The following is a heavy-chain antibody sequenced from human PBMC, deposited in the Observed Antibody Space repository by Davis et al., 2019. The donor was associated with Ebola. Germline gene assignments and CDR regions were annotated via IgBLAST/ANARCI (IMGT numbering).Heavy chain of an antibody. J-gene: IGHJ4*02. CDR1: GYTFTSYD. V-gene: IGHV1-18*01. CDR3: ARDLDLYYDILTGYHASFDY. Sequence: ASVKVSCKASGYTFTSYDINWVRQATGQGLEWMGWMNPNSGNTNYAQKLQGRVTMTTDTSTSTAYMELRSLRSDDTAVYYCARDLDLYYDILTGYHASFDYWGQGTLVTVSS. CDR2: MNPNSGNT. D-gene: IGHD3-9*01.